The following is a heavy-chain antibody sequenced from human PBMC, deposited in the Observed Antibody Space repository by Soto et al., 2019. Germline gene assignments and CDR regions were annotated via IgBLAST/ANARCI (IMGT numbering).Heavy chain of an antibody. CDR2: IIPIFGTA. V-gene: IGHV1-69*01. Sequence: QVQLVQSGAEVKKPRSSVKVSCKASGGTFSSYAISWVRQAPGQGLEWMGGIIPIFGTANYAQKFQGRVTVTADESTSTAYMDLSSLRSEDTAVYYCAVTVTTHYGMDVWCQGSTVTVSS. D-gene: IGHD4-17*01. CDR3: AVTVTTHYGMDV. J-gene: IGHJ6*02. CDR1: GGTFSSYA.